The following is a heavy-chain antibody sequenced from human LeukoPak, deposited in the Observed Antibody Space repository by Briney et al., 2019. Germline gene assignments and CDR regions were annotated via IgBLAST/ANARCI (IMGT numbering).Heavy chain of an antibody. D-gene: IGHD6-13*01. CDR3: ARGIAAAFDY. CDR1: GGSISSSSYY. V-gene: IGHV4-39*07. CDR2: IYHSGST. J-gene: IGHJ4*02. Sequence: PSETLSLTCTVSGGSISSSSYYWGWIRQPPGKGLEWIGSIYHSGSTYYNPSLKSRVTISVDRSKNQFSLKLSSVTAADTAVYYCARGIAAAFDYWGQGTLVTVSS.